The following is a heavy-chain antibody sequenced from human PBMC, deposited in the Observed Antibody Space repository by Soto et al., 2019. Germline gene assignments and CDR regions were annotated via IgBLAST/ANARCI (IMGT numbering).Heavy chain of an antibody. CDR3: ARRVLRFLQWFDP. CDR2: VYYSGSA. CDR1: GASVNSENYY. Sequence: QVQLQESGPGLVKPSETLSLTCTVSGASVNSENYYWSWIRQPPGKGLEWIGYVYYSGSANYNPSLKSRAIVSLDAYVNQFSLKMTSTTSADTAFYYCARRVLRFLQWFDPWGQGTLVTVSS. D-gene: IGHD3-3*01. J-gene: IGHJ5*02. V-gene: IGHV4-61*01.